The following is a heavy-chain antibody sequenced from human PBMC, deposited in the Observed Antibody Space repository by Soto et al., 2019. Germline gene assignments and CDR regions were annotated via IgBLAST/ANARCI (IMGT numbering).Heavy chain of an antibody. CDR3: ARDAAQQLPNFDAFDI. V-gene: IGHV3-11*01. CDR2: ISSSGSTI. Sequence: GSLRLSCAASGFTFSDYYMSWIRQAPGKGLEWVSYISSSGSTIYYADSVKGRFTISRDNAKNSLYLQMNSLRAEDTAVYYCARDAAQQLPNFDAFDIWGQGTMVTVSS. D-gene: IGHD6-13*01. CDR1: GFTFSDYY. J-gene: IGHJ3*02.